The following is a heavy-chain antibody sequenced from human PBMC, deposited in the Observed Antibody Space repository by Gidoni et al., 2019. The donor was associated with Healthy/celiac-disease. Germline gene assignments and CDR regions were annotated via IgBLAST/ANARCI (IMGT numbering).Heavy chain of an antibody. CDR2: IIPIIGIA. D-gene: IGHD2-2*01. V-gene: IGHV1-69*08. J-gene: IGHJ4*02. Sequence: QVQLVQSGAEVKKPGSSVKVSCKASGGTFSSYTISWVRQAPGQGLEWMGRIIPIIGIANYAQKFQGRVTITADKSTSTAYMELSSLRSEDTAVYYCARDIERGYCSSTSCYAFDYWGQGTLVTVSS. CDR1: GGTFSSYT. CDR3: ARDIERGYCSSTSCYAFDY.